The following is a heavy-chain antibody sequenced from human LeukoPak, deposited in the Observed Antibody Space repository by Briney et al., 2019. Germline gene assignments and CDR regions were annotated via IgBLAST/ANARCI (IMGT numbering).Heavy chain of an antibody. J-gene: IGHJ4*02. D-gene: IGHD6-13*01. CDR1: GYTFTSYG. CDR3: ARDSSSWTRGDY. V-gene: IGHV1-18*01. Sequence: ASVKVSCKASGYTFTSYGISWVRQAPGQGLEWMGWISAYNGNTNYAQKLQGRVTITADKSTSTAYMELSSLRSEDTAVYYCARDSSSWTRGDYWGQGTLVTVSS. CDR2: ISAYNGNT.